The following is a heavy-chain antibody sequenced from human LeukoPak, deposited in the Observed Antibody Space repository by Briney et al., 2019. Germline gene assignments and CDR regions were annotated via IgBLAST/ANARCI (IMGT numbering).Heavy chain of an antibody. CDR2: ISSNGGST. V-gene: IGHV3-64*01. D-gene: IGHD1-1*01. CDR1: GFTFSSYA. CDR3: ARDQLDYDAFDI. Sequence: GGSLRLSRAASGFTFSSYAMHWVRQAPGKGLEYVSAISSNGGSTYYANSVKGRFTISRDNSKNTLYLQMGSLRAEDMAVYYCARDQLDYDAFDIWGQGTMVTVSS. J-gene: IGHJ3*02.